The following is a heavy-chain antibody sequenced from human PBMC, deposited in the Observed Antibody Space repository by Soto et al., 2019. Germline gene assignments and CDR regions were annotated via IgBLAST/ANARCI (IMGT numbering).Heavy chain of an antibody. D-gene: IGHD6-25*01. J-gene: IGHJ4*02. CDR3: ALFFVETGSNSGCPWSCPC. CDR1: GFTFSNYA. CDR2: ISGCGGTT. V-gene: IGHV3-23*01. Sequence: EVQLLESGGGLVQPGRSLRLSCAASGFTFSNYAMSWVRQAPGQGLDWVSAISGCGGTTYYADSVKGRFTISRDNSKNTLLLQMNRLRAEDAGVDCWALFFVETGSNSGCPWSCPCWGQGNLVTVSS.